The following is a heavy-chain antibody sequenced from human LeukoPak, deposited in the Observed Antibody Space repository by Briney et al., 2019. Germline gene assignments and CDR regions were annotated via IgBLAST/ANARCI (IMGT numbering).Heavy chain of an antibody. D-gene: IGHD1-26*01. CDR2: ISAYNGNT. V-gene: IGHV1-18*01. CDR3: ARDSGRPDAFDI. Sequence: GASVTVSCKASGYTFTTYDISWVRQAPGQGLEWMGWISAYNGNTNYAQRFQGRVTMTTDTSTSTAYMELRSLRSDDTAVYYCARDSGRPDAFDIWGQGTMGTVSS. CDR1: GYTFTTYD. J-gene: IGHJ3*02.